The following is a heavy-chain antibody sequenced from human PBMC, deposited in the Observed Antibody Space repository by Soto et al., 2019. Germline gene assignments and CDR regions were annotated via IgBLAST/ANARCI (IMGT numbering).Heavy chain of an antibody. CDR3: ARYTTGGTGFDY. V-gene: IGHV4-61*01. CDR1: GGSVSSGSYY. J-gene: IGHJ4*02. CDR2: ISYSGST. Sequence: QVQLQESGPGLVKPSETLSLTCTVSGGSVSSGSYYWSWIRQPPGKGLERIGYISYSGSTNYKSSLKSRVTISKDTSENQFSLKLSSVTAADTAVYYCARYTTGGTGFDYWGQGTLVTVSS. D-gene: IGHD1-1*01.